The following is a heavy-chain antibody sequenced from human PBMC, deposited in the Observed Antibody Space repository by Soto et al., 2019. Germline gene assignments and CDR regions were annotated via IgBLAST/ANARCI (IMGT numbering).Heavy chain of an antibody. CDR3: ARGGSCSSSPHSSEY. J-gene: IGHJ4*02. Sequence: ASVKVSCKVSGYTLTELSMHWVRQPPGKGLEWMGGFDPEDGETIYAQKFQGRVTMSEDTSTDTAYMELSSLRSEETAVYYWARGGSCSSSPHSSEYRRQGSLV. V-gene: IGHV1-24*01. CDR1: GYTLTELS. CDR2: FDPEDGET. D-gene: IGHD6-6*01.